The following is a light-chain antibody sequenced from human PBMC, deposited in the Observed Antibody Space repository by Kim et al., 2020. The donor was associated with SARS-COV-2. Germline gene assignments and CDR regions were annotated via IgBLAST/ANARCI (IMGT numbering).Light chain of an antibody. CDR2: RDT. J-gene: IGLJ2*01. CDR1: NIGSKN. CDR3: QVWDSSTVI. V-gene: IGLV3-9*01. Sequence: SYELTQPLSVSVALGQTARITCGGNNIGSKNVHWYQQKLGQAPVLVIYRDTNRPSGIPERFSGSNSGNTATLTISRAQAGDEADYYCQVWDSSTVIFGRG.